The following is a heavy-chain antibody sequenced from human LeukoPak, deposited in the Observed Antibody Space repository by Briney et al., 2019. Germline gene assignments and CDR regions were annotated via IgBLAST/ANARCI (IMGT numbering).Heavy chain of an antibody. D-gene: IGHD2-15*01. Sequence: SETLSLTCAVHGGSFSGYYWSWIRQPPGKGPEWIGEINHSGSTNYNPSLKSRVTISVDTSKNQFSLKLSSVTAADTAVYYCARGPRMTRTYYYYYGMDVWGQGTTVTVSS. CDR2: INHSGST. V-gene: IGHV4-34*01. CDR1: GGSFSGYY. J-gene: IGHJ6*02. CDR3: ARGPRMTRTYYYYYGMDV.